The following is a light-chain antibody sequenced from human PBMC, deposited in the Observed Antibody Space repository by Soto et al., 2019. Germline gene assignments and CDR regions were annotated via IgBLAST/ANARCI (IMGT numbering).Light chain of an antibody. CDR3: LQHDSYPIT. V-gene: IGKV1-17*03. J-gene: IGKJ5*01. CDR2: DAS. Sequence: DIQMTQSPSAMSASVGDRVTITCRASQGISNYLAWFQQKPGKVPKRLIYDASSLHSGVPSRFSGSGSGTEFTLTISSLQPEDFATYYCLQHDSYPITFGHGTRLDIK. CDR1: QGISNY.